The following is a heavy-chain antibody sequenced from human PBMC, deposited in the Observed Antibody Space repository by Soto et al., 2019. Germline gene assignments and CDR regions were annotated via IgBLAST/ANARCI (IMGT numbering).Heavy chain of an antibody. D-gene: IGHD2-21*01. V-gene: IGHV1-18*01. CDR1: GYTFINYH. J-gene: IGHJ4*02. CDR2: INNYNGIT. Sequence: QVQLVQSGGEVKKPGASVTVSCKASGYTFINYHITWVRQAPGQGLEWMAWINNYNGITDYAQRLQGRLTMTTHTSTSTAYMQLRNLVSDDTALYFCAKSPRGEMATDWGQGTLVTVSS. CDR3: AKSPRGEMATD.